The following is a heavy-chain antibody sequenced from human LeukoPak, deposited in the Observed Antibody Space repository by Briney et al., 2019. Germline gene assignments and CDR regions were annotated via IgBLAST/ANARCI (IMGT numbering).Heavy chain of an antibody. Sequence: GGSLRLSCAASGFTFSSYWMHWVRQAPGKGLVWVSRIHSDGGTTSYADSVKGRFTISRDNSKNTLYLQMNSLRAEDTAVYYCAKGQIEVAVWGQGTLVTVSS. CDR2: IHSDGGTT. CDR3: AKGQIEVAV. J-gene: IGHJ4*02. CDR1: GFTFSSYW. D-gene: IGHD6-19*01. V-gene: IGHV3-74*01.